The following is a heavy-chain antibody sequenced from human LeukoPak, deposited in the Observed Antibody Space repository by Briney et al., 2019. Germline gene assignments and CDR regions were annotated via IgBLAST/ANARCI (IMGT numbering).Heavy chain of an antibody. CDR1: GYTFTNHG. J-gene: IGHJ4*02. D-gene: IGHD4-17*01. CDR3: ARDLSLGRHDDGEPFDY. Sequence: GASVMVSCKTSGYTFTNHGISWVRQAPGQGLEWMGWISGYNGNTNYVQKFRGRVTMTTDTSTSTAYMELRSLSSDDTALYYCARDLSLGRHDDGEPFDYRGQGTLVTVSS. V-gene: IGHV1-18*01. CDR2: ISGYNGNT.